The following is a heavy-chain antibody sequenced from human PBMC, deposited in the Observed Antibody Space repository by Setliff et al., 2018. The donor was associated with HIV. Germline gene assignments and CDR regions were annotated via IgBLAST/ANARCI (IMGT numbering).Heavy chain of an antibody. D-gene: IGHD5-18*01. CDR3: AMGDTSLVEFDY. Sequence: SETLSLTCTVSGGSISSDAYYWNWIRQPPGKGLEWIGYITYSGSAYYNPSLKSRVTISVDTSKNQFSLKLISVTAADTAVYYCAMGDTSLVEFDYWGQGTLVTVSS. J-gene: IGHJ4*02. CDR1: GGSISSDAYY. V-gene: IGHV4-30-4*08. CDR2: ITYSGSA.